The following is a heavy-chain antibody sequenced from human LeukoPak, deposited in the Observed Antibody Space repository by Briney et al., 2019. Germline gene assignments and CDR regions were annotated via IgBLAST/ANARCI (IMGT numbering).Heavy chain of an antibody. J-gene: IGHJ4*02. Sequence: ASVKVSCKASGYTFTGYYMHWVRQAPGQGLEWMGWINPNSGGTNYTQKFQGRVTMTRDTAISTAYMELSRLRSDDTAVYYCARDSGVQLLLSITTYYFDYWGQGTLVTVSS. V-gene: IGHV1-2*02. CDR3: ARDSGVQLLLSITTYYFDY. CDR1: GYTFTGYY. CDR2: INPNSGGT. D-gene: IGHD2-2*01.